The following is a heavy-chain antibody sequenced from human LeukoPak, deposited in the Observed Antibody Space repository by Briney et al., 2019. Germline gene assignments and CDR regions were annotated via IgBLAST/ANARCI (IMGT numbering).Heavy chain of an antibody. Sequence: GGSLRLSCAASGFTFSSYAMHWVRQAPGKGLEWVAVISYDGSNKYYADSVKGRFTISRDNSKNTLYLQMNSLRAEDTAVYYCARDLNSEVTAILDYWGQGTLVTVSS. CDR1: GFTFSSYA. J-gene: IGHJ4*02. CDR3: ARDLNSEVTAILDY. D-gene: IGHD2-21*02. V-gene: IGHV3-30*04. CDR2: ISYDGSNK.